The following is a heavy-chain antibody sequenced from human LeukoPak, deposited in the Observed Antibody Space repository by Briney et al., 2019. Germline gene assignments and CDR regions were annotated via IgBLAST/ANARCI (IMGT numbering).Heavy chain of an antibody. CDR1: GYTVSNYY. CDR2: INPSGGST. Sequence: KPGASVTVSCKASGYTVSNYYMHWVRQAPGQGLEWMGIINPSGGSTTNAQKFQGIVTMTEDTSTDTAYMELSSLRSEDTAVYYCATRGAALLGSRENWFDPWGQGTLVTVPS. CDR3: ATRGAALLGSRENWFDP. V-gene: IGHV1-46*01. D-gene: IGHD3-16*01. J-gene: IGHJ5*02.